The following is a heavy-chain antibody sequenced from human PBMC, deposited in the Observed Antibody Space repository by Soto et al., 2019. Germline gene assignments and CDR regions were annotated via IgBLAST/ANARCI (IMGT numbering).Heavy chain of an antibody. Sequence: PGGSLRLSCAASGFTFSSYAMHWVRQAPGKGLEWVAVISYDGSNKYYADSVKGRFTISRDNSKNTLYLQMNSLRAEDTAVYYCARDYGGSDPWGQGTLVTVSS. CDR1: GFTFSSYA. CDR2: ISYDGSNK. D-gene: IGHD4-17*01. J-gene: IGHJ5*02. CDR3: ARDYGGSDP. V-gene: IGHV3-30-3*01.